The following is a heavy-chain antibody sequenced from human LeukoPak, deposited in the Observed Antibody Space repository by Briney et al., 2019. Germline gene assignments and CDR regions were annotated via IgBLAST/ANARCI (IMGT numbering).Heavy chain of an antibody. CDR3: ARFRTWGDKAFDY. CDR1: GFTFSSYA. V-gene: IGHV3-30-3*01. D-gene: IGHD2-21*02. Sequence: GGSLRLSCAASGFTFSSYALHWVRQAPGKGLEWVAVISYDGSNKYYADSVKGRFTFSRDNSKNTLYLQMNSLRAEDTAVYYCARFRTWGDKAFDYWGQGTLVTVSS. J-gene: IGHJ4*02. CDR2: ISYDGSNK.